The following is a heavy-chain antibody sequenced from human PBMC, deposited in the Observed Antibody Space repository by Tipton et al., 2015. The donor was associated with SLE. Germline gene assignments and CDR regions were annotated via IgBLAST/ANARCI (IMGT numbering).Heavy chain of an antibody. V-gene: IGHV3-30-3*01. CDR3: ARESGGAAANYFDY. CDR1: GFTFSSYA. CDR2: ISYDGSNK. D-gene: IGHD6-13*01. J-gene: IGHJ4*02. Sequence: RSLRLSCAASGFTFSSYAMHWVRQAPGKGLEWVAVISYDGSNKYYADSVKGRFTISRDNSKNTLYLQMNSLRAEDTAVYYCARESGGAAANYFDYWGQGTLVTVSS.